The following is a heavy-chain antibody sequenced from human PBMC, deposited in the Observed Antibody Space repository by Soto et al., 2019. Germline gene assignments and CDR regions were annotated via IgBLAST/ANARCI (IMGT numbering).Heavy chain of an antibody. CDR1: GFTFSNAW. D-gene: IGHD2-8*01. V-gene: IGHV3-15*07. CDR3: TTDGEYCTNGVCYNLRYYYYGMDV. CDR2: IKSKTDGGTT. Sequence: GGSLRLSCAASGFTFSNAWMNWVRQAPGKGLEWVGRIKSKTDGGTTDYAAPVKGKFTISRDDSKNTLYLQMNSLKTEDTAVYYCTTDGEYCTNGVCYNLRYYYYGMDVWGQGTTVTVSS. J-gene: IGHJ6*02.